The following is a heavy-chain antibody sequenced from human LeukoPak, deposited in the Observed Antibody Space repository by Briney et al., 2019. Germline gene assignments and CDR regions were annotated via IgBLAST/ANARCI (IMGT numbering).Heavy chain of an antibody. Sequence: GGSLSLSCAASGFTFSSYAMSWVRQAPGKGLEWASAISGSGGSTYYADSVKGRFTISRDNSKNTLYLQMNSLRVEDRAVYYCAKDVSRIQPPRYFDYWGRGTVVSVPS. CDR1: GFTFSSYA. V-gene: IGHV3-23*01. CDR2: ISGSGGST. J-gene: IGHJ4*02. D-gene: IGHD5-18*01. CDR3: AKDVSRIQPPRYFDY.